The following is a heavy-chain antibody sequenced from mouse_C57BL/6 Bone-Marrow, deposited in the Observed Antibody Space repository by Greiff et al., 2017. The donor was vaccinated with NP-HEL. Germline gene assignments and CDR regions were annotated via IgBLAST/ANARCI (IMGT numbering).Heavy chain of an antibody. CDR1: GYTFTSYW. J-gene: IGHJ2*01. CDR3: ARGWFRGYFDY. Sequence: QVQLQQPGAELVRPGTSVKLSCKASGYTFTSYWMHWVEQRPGQGLEWIGVIDPSDSYTNYNQKFKGKATLTVDTSSSTAYMQLSSLTSEDSAVYYCARGWFRGYFDYWGQGTTLTVSS. V-gene: IGHV1-59*01. CDR2: IDPSDSYT. D-gene: IGHD2-3*01.